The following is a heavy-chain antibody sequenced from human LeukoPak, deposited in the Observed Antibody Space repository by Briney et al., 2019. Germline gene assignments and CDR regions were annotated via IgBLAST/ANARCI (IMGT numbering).Heavy chain of an antibody. Sequence: GGTLRLSCAASGFIFSDYVMIWVRQPPGKGLEWVSGITASGDRTYYADSVKGRSTMSRDNSKNTVYLQMNSQRVDDTAVYYCARRDIVVVVSASDYWGQGTLVTVSS. V-gene: IGHV3-23*01. J-gene: IGHJ4*02. CDR3: ARRDIVVVVSASDY. CDR1: GFIFSDYV. D-gene: IGHD2-15*01. CDR2: ITASGDRT.